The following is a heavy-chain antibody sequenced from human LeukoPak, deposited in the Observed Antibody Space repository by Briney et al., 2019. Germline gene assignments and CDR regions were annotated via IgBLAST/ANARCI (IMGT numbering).Heavy chain of an antibody. CDR3: ARDLPGGLWFGEQENYFDY. D-gene: IGHD3-10*01. J-gene: IGHJ4*02. CDR1: GYTFTSYG. CDR2: ISAYNGNT. Sequence: ASVKVSCKASGYTFTSYGISWVRQAPGQGLEWMGWISAYNGNTNYAQKLQGGVTMTTDTSTSTAYMELRSLRSDDTAVYYCARDLPGGLWFGEQENYFDYWGQGTLVTVSS. V-gene: IGHV1-18*01.